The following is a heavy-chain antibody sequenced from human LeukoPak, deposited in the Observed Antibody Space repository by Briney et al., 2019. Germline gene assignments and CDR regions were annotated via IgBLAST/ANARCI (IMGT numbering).Heavy chain of an antibody. CDR2: IYTSGST. D-gene: IGHD3-10*01. Sequence: SETLSLTCTVSGGSISSYYWSWIRQPAGKGLEWIGRIYTSGSTNYNPSLKSRVTMSVDTPKNQFSLKLSSVTAADTAVYYCARDWDYYGSGSYSDYYYYYMDVWGKGTTVTVSS. CDR3: ARDWDYYGSGSYSDYYYYYMDV. J-gene: IGHJ6*03. V-gene: IGHV4-4*07. CDR1: GGSISSYY.